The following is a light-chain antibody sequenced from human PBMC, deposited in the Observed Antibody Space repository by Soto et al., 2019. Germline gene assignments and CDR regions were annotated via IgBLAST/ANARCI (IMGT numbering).Light chain of an antibody. CDR2: EVS. V-gene: IGLV2-14*01. CDR1: SSDVGGYNY. Sequence: QSALTQPASVSGSPGQSITISCTGTSSDVGGYNYVSWYQQQSGKAPKLMIHEVSNRPSGVSNRFSGSKSGNTASLTISGLQAEDEADYYCSSYTSSRAYVFGIGTKVTFL. CDR3: SSYTSSRAYV. J-gene: IGLJ1*01.